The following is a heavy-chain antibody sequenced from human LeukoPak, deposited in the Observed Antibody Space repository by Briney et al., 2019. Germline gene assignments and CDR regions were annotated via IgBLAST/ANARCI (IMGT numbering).Heavy chain of an antibody. CDR1: GFTFSSYW. Sequence: GGSLRLPCAASGFTFSSYWMHWVRQAPGKGLVWVSRINSDGSSTSYADSVKGRFTISRDNAKNTLYLQMNSLRAEDTAVYYCARSGYSGSYFDYWGQGTLVTVSS. J-gene: IGHJ4*02. V-gene: IGHV3-74*01. CDR2: INSDGSST. D-gene: IGHD1-26*01. CDR3: ARSGYSGSYFDY.